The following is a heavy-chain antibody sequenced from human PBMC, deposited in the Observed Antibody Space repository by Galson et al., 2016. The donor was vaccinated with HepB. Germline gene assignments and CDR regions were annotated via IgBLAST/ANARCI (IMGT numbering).Heavy chain of an antibody. V-gene: IGHV3-66*01. Sequence: SLRLSCAASGFSFSSDWMIWVRQAPGKGLEWVSVIYSGGSTYQADSVKGRFTISRDNSKNTLYLQMNSLRAEDTAVYYCARDGKYYGMDVWGQGTTVTASS. CDR2: IYSGGST. CDR1: GFSFSSDW. D-gene: IGHD1-1*01. J-gene: IGHJ6*02. CDR3: ARDGKYYGMDV.